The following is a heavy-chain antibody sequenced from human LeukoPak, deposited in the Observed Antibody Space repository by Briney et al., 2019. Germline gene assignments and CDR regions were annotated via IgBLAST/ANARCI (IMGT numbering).Heavy chain of an antibody. CDR1: GYTFTNYY. J-gene: IGHJ4*02. CDR3: ARDSIAAAGTAELLFDY. V-gene: IGHV1-46*01. D-gene: IGHD6-13*01. Sequence: ASVKVSCKASGYTFTNYYIHWVRQAPGQGLECMGIINPSGGSTSYAQKFQGRVTITRDTSASTAYMELSSLRSEDMAVYYCARDSIAAAGTAELLFDYWGQGTLVTVSS. CDR2: INPSGGST.